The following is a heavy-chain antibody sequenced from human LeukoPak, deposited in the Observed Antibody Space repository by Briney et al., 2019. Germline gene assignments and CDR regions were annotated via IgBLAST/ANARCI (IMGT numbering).Heavy chain of an antibody. V-gene: IGHV4-34*01. CDR2: INHSGST. CDR1: GGSFSGYY. CDR3: ERASQGLWFRYWFDP. J-gene: IGHJ5*02. D-gene: IGHD3-10*01. Sequence: PSETLSLTCAVYGGSFSGYYWSWIRQPPGKGLEWIGEINHSGSTNYNPYLKSRVTISVDTSKNQFSLKLSSVTAADTAVYYCERASQGLWFRYWFDPWGQGTLATVSS.